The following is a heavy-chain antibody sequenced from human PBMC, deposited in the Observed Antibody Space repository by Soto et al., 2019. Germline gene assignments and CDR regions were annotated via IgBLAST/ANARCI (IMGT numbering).Heavy chain of an antibody. CDR1: GFTFSNYG. CDR3: ARDQGGWLPY. Sequence: PGGSLRPSCAGSGFTFSNYGMHWFRQAPGKGLEWVAVIWYDGSNKYYADSVKGRFTISRDNSNNTLYLQMNSLRAEDTAVYYCARDQGGWLPYWGQGTLVTVSS. J-gene: IGHJ4*02. D-gene: IGHD6-19*01. V-gene: IGHV3-33*01. CDR2: IWYDGSNK.